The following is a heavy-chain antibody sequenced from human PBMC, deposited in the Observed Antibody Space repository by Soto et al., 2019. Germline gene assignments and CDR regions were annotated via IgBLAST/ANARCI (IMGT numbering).Heavy chain of an antibody. D-gene: IGHD4-17*01. Sequence: SETLSLTCTVSGGSISSYYWSWIRQPPGKGLEWIGYIYYSGSTNYNPSLKSRVTISVDTSKNQFSLKLSSVTAADTAVYYCAGGYGDFDYWGQGTLVTVSS. V-gene: IGHV4-59*08. J-gene: IGHJ4*02. CDR1: GGSISSYY. CDR3: AGGYGDFDY. CDR2: IYYSGST.